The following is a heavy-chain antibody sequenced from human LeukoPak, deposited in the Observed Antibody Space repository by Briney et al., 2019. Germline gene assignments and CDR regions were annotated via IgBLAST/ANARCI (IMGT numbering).Heavy chain of an antibody. CDR2: ISSSSSYI. V-gene: IGHV3-21*01. Sequence: GGSLRLSCAASGFTFSSYSMNWVRQAPGKGLEWVSSISSSSSYIYYADSVKGRFTISRDNAKNSLYLQMNSLRAEDTAVYYCASTPTVTTDDDYWGQGTLVTVSS. CDR3: ASTPTVTTDDDY. J-gene: IGHJ4*02. D-gene: IGHD4-17*01. CDR1: GFTFSSYS.